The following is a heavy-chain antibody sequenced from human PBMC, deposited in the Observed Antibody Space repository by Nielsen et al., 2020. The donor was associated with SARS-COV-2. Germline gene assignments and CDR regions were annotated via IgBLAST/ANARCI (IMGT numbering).Heavy chain of an antibody. J-gene: IGHJ4*02. CDR1: GGSISSSTDY. CDR2: IYYSGSI. V-gene: IGHV4-39*07. D-gene: IGHD1-1*01. CDR3: ATDGFSFGTFDY. Sequence: SETLSLTCSVSGGSISSSTDYWVWIRQPPGKGLEWIGSIYYSGSIYYNPSLKSRGLVSIDTSKNQFSLKLSSVTAADTAVYYCATDGFSFGTFDYWGQGALVTVSS.